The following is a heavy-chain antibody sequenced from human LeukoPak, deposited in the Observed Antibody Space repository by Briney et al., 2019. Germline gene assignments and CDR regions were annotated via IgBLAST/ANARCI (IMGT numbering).Heavy chain of an antibody. J-gene: IGHJ4*02. Sequence: PSETLSLTCTVSGYSISSGYYWGWIRQPPGKGLEWIGSIYHSGSTYYNPPLKSRVTISVDTSKNQFSLKLSSVTAADTAVYYCARRLRVYYYDSSGYYWEDFDYWGQGTLVTVSS. CDR3: ARRLRVYYYDSSGYYWEDFDY. CDR2: IYHSGST. CDR1: GYSISSGYY. V-gene: IGHV4-38-2*02. D-gene: IGHD3-22*01.